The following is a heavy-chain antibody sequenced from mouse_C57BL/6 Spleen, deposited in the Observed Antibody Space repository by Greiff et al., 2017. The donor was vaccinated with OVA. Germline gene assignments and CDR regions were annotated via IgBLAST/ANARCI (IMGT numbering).Heavy chain of an antibody. J-gene: IGHJ3*01. CDR1: GYTFTSYW. CDR2: IDPSDSET. D-gene: IGHD2-4*01. CDR3: ARHLYYDYDEFAY. Sequence: QVQLQQPGAELVRPGSSVKLSCKASGYTFTSYWMHWVKQRPIQGLEWIGNIDPSDSETHYNQKFKDKATLTVDKSSSTAYMQLSSLTSEDSAVYYCARHLYYDYDEFAYWGQGTLVTVSA. V-gene: IGHV1-52*01.